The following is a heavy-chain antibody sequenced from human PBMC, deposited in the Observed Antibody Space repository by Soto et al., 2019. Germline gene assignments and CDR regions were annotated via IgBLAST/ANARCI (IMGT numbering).Heavy chain of an antibody. D-gene: IGHD5-12*01. CDR2: IRSKAYGGTT. J-gene: IGHJ6*03. V-gene: IGHV3-49*03. CDR1: GFTFGDYA. CDR3: TRVLEYSGYDSFGDYYYMDV. Sequence: GGSLRLSCTASGFTFGDYAMSWFRQAPGKGLEWVGFIRSKAYGGTTEYAASVKGRFTISRDDYKSIAYLQMNSLKTEDTAVYYCTRVLEYSGYDSFGDYYYMDVWGKGTTVTVSS.